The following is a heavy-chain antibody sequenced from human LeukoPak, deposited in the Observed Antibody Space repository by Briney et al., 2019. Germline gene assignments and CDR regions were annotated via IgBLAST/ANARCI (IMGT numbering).Heavy chain of an antibody. V-gene: IGHV1-2*02. CDR2: INPNSGGT. D-gene: IGHD4-17*01. J-gene: IGHJ5*02. CDR1: GYTFTGYY. CDR3: ARGSVTTLPDLDP. Sequence: ASVKVPCNASGYTFTGYYMHWVRQAPGQGLEWMGWINPNSGGTNYAQKFQGRVTMTRDTSISTAYMELSRLRSDDTAVYYCARGSVTTLPDLDPWGQGTLVTVSS.